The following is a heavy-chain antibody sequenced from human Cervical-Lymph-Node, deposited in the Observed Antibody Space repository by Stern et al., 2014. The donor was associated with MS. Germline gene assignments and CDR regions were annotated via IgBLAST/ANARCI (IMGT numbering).Heavy chain of an antibody. D-gene: IGHD6-13*01. J-gene: IGHJ4*02. CDR1: GFSFSSSG. CDR3: AKAGSSAGTEYYFEY. Sequence: VQLVESGGGVVQPGRSLRLSCAASGFSFSSSGMHCVRPAPGKGPEWEAMISYDGSNKYYVDSVKGRFTISRDNAWNTVHLQMNSLRPEDSAVYYCAKAGSSAGTEYYFEYWGQGALVTVSS. CDR2: ISYDGSNK. V-gene: IGHV3-30*18.